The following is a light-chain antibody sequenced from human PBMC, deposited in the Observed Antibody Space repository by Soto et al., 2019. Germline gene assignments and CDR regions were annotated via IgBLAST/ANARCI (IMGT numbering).Light chain of an antibody. CDR2: EVS. J-gene: IGLJ1*01. Sequence: QSVLTQPASVSGSPGQSITISCTGTSSDVGGYNYVSWYQQHPGKAPKLMIYEVSNRPSGVSNRFSGSKSGNTASLTISGLQAEDEAHYYCSLYTSSSPYVFGTGTKVTVL. CDR3: SLYTSSSPYV. CDR1: SSDVGGYNY. V-gene: IGLV2-14*01.